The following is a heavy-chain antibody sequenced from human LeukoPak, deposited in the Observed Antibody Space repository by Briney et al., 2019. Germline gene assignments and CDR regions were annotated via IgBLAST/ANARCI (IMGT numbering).Heavy chain of an antibody. CDR2: MNPNSGNT. CDR3: ARGVTPRYYDLKWFDP. Sequence: ASVKVSCKASGYTFTSYDINWVRQATGQGLERMGWMNPNSGNTGYAQKFQGRVTMTRNTSISTAYMELSSLRSEDTAVYYCARGVTPRYYDLKWFDPWGQGTLVTVSS. V-gene: IGHV1-8*01. D-gene: IGHD3/OR15-3a*01. CDR1: GYTFTSYD. J-gene: IGHJ5*02.